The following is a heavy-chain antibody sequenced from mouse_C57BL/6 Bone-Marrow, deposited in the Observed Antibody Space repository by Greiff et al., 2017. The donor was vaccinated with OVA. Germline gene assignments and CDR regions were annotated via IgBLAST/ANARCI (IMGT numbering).Heavy chain of an antibody. V-gene: IGHV1-81*01. D-gene: IGHD1-1*01. CDR3: ARRVLLRSYFDY. CDR1: GYTFTSYG. J-gene: IGHJ2*01. CDR2: IYPRSGNT. Sequence: QVQLQQSGAELARPGASVKLSCKASGYTFTSYGISWVKQRTGQGLEWIGEIYPRSGNTYYNEKFKGKATLTADKSSSTAYMELRSLTSEDSAVYYCARRVLLRSYFDYWGQGTTLTVSS.